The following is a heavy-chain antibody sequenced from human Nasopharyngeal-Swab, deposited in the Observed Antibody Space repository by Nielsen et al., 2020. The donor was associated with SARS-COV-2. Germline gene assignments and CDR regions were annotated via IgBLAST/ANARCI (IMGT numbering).Heavy chain of an antibody. D-gene: IGHD3-22*01. CDR1: GFTFCSYS. CDR2: ISSSSSYI. V-gene: IGHV3-21*01. Sequence: GEPLTISCAASGFTFCSYSMNWVRPAPGKGLEWVSSISSSSSYIYYADSVKGRFTISRDNAKNSLYLQMNSLRAEDTAVYYCASPRGYYDSSGAFDCWGQGTLVTVSS. CDR3: ASPRGYYDSSGAFDC. J-gene: IGHJ4*02.